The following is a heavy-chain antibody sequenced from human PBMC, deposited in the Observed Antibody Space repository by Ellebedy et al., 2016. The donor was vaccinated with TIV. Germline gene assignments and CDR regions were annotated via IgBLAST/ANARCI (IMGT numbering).Heavy chain of an antibody. J-gene: IGHJ5*02. CDR2: ISYDGSNK. D-gene: IGHD6-19*01. CDR1: GFTFSSYA. V-gene: IGHV3-30-3*01. Sequence: GGSLRLSXAASGFTFSSYAMHWVRQAPGKGLEWVAVISYDGSNKYYADSVKGRFTISRDNSKNTLYLQMNSLRAEDTAVYYCRYSSGLGGGNWFDPWGQGTLVTVSS. CDR3: RYSSGLGGGNWFDP.